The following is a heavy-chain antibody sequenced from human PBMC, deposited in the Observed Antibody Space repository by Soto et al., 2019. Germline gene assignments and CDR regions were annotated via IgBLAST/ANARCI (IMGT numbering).Heavy chain of an antibody. CDR3: ARCGPSSHDYSSRYYGMDV. Sequence: PGESLKISCKGSGYSFTSYWISWVRQMPGKGREWMGRIDPSDSYTNYSPSFQGHVTISADKPISTAYLQWSTLKASDTAMYYCARCGPSSHDYSSRYYGMDVWGQGTTGTVSS. CDR1: GYSFTSYW. V-gene: IGHV5-10-1*01. J-gene: IGHJ6*02. CDR2: IDPSDSYT. D-gene: IGHD4-4*01.